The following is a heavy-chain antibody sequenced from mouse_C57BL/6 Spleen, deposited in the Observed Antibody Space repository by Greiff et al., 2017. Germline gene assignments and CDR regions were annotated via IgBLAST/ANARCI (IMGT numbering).Heavy chain of an antibody. D-gene: IGHD2-4*01. J-gene: IGHJ3*01. Sequence: QVQLQQPGAELVKPGASVKMSCKASGYTFTSYWITWVKQRPGQGLEWIGDIYPGSGSTNYNEKFKSKATLTVDTSSSTAYMQLSSLTSEDSAVYYCGRLCDYDGGWFAYWGQGTLVTVSA. CDR1: GYTFTSYW. CDR2: IYPGSGST. V-gene: IGHV1-55*01. CDR3: GRLCDYDGGWFAY.